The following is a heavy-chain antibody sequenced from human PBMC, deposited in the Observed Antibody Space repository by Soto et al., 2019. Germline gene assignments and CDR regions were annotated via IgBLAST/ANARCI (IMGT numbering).Heavy chain of an antibody. CDR3: ARDPWYSSGWYLSYYYGMDV. Sequence: QVQLVQSGAEVKKPGASVKVSCKASGYTFTSYGISWVRQAPGQGLEWMGWISAYNGNTNNAQKLQGRVTMTTDTSTSTAYMELRSLRADDTAVYYCARDPWYSSGWYLSYYYGMDVWGQGTTVTVSS. CDR2: ISAYNGNT. CDR1: GYTFTSYG. D-gene: IGHD6-19*01. V-gene: IGHV1-18*01. J-gene: IGHJ6*02.